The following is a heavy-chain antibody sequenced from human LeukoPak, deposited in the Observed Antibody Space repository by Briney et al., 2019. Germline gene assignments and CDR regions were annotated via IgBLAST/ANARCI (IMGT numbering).Heavy chain of an antibody. CDR3: ARGSGAYYYGSYYMDV. V-gene: IGHV4-59*01. D-gene: IGHD3-10*01. CDR2: IYYSGST. J-gene: IGHJ6*03. Sequence: PSETLSLTCTASGGSISSYYWSWIRQPPGKGLEWIGYIYYSGSTNYNPSLRSRVTISLATPKNQFSLKLSSVTAADTAVYYCARGSGAYYYGSYYMDVWGKGTTVTISS. CDR1: GGSISSYY.